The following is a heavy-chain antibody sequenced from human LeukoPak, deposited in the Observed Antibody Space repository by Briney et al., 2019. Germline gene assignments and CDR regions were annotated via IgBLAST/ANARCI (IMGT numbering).Heavy chain of an antibody. Sequence: PSETLSLTCTVSGRSISSSSYYWGWIRQPPGKGLEWIGSIYYSGSTNNNPSLKSRVTISVDTSKNQFSLKLSSVTAADTAVYYCARRRTMFGYFAGEFDYWGQGTLVTVSS. J-gene: IGHJ4*02. CDR3: ARRRTMFGYFAGEFDY. D-gene: IGHD3-10*02. CDR1: GRSISSSSYY. CDR2: IYYSGST. V-gene: IGHV4-39*01.